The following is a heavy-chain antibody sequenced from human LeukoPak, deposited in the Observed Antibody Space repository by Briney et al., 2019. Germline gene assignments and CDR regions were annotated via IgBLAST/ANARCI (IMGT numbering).Heavy chain of an antibody. CDR1: GGSISSISYY. J-gene: IGHJ4*02. D-gene: IGHD3-22*01. CDR3: ARGYDY. CDR2: INYSGNR. Sequence: SETLSLTCTVSGGSISSISYYWGWIRQPPGKGLEWIGMINYSGNRYYNPSLWSRVTISVDTSTNQFSLNVNSMTAADTAVYYCARGYDYWGQGTLVAVSS. V-gene: IGHV4-39*01.